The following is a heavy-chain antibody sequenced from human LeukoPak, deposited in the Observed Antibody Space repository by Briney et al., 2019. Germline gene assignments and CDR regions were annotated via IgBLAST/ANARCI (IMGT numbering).Heavy chain of an antibody. CDR2: ISYGGSPI. CDR1: GFSFSSYE. D-gene: IGHD4-17*01. J-gene: IGHJ4*02. V-gene: IGHV3-48*03. Sequence: GGSLRLSCAASGFSFSSYEMNWVRQAPGKGLEWVSYISYGGSPIYYADSVKGRFTISRDDAKNSVYLQMNSLKTEDTAVYYCTPHGRGDYAPLGGVDYWGQGTLVTVSS. CDR3: TPHGRGDYAPLGGVDY.